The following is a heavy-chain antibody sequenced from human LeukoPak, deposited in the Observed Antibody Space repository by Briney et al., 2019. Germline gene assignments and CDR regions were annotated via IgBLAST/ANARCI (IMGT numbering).Heavy chain of an antibody. CDR3: AKDMYSSSWNFCDY. CDR1: GFTFDDYA. J-gene: IGHJ4*02. Sequence: GGSLRLSCEASGFTFDDYAMHWVRQVPGKGLEWVSGITRNSGSIDYADSVKGRFTISRDNAKNSLYLQMNSPRAEDTALYYCAKDMYSSSWNFCDYWGRGTLVTVSS. V-gene: IGHV3-9*01. D-gene: IGHD6-13*01. CDR2: ITRNSGSI.